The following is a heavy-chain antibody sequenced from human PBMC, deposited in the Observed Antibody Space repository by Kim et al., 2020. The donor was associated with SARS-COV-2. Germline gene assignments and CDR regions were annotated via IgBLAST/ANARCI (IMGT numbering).Heavy chain of an antibody. CDR1: GGSISSGGYY. CDR3: ARVPSYSSGWLGNY. D-gene: IGHD6-19*01. Sequence: SETLSLTCTVSGGSISSGGYYWSWIRQHPGKGLEWIGYIYYSGSTYYNPSLKSRVTISVDTSKNQFSLKLSSVTVADTAVYYCARVPSYSSGWLGNYWGQGTLVTVSS. V-gene: IGHV4-31*03. CDR2: IYYSGST. J-gene: IGHJ4*02.